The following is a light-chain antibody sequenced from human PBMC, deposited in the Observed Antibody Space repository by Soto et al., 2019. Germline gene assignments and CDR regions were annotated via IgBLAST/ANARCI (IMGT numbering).Light chain of an antibody. J-gene: IGLJ3*02. CDR1: SSDIGSNNY. Sequence: QSALTQPASVSGSPGQSITISCTGDSSDIGSNNYVSWFQQRPGKAPTLIIYEVSNRPSGVSTHFSGSKSGNTASLTISGLLSEDEAEYYCSSYTTTTRLFGGGAKMTVL. V-gene: IGLV2-14*01. CDR3: SSYTTTTRL. CDR2: EVS.